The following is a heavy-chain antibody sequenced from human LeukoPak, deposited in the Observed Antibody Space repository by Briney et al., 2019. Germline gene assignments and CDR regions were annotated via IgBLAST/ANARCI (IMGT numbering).Heavy chain of an antibody. CDR3: ARPNPWSYYYDRYYYGMDV. Sequence: ASVKVSCKASGGTFSSYAISWERQAPGQGLEWMGGIIPIFGTANYAQRFQGRVTITADESTSTAYMELSSLRSEDTAVYYCARPNPWSYYYDRYYYGMDVWGQGTTVTVSS. J-gene: IGHJ6*02. CDR1: GGTFSSYA. CDR2: IIPIFGTA. V-gene: IGHV1-69*13. D-gene: IGHD3-22*01.